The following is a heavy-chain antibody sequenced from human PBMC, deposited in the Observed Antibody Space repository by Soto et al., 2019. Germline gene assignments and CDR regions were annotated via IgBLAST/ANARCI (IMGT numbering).Heavy chain of an antibody. D-gene: IGHD2-8*01. CDR2: VHVTGNI. J-gene: IGHJ6*02. Sequence: SETLSLTCTVSNDSFTSYYWSWIRQSAGRGLEWIGRVHVTGNIHYNPSLRSRVTMSSDPSSSQFFLRLTSVTAADTAVYYCARDAKFSLSWYYYQGIDVWGPGTTVTVSS. CDR1: NDSFTSYY. CDR3: ARDAKFSLSWYYYQGIDV. V-gene: IGHV4-4*07.